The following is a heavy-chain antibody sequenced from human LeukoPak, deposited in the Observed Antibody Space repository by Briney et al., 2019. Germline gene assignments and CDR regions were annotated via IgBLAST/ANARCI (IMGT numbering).Heavy chain of an antibody. CDR3: ARESVVVPAANIYYFDY. CDR2: INPNSGGT. V-gene: IGHV1-2*02. J-gene: IGHJ4*02. Sequence: ASVKVSCKASGYTFTGYYMHWVRQAPGQGLEWMGWINPNSGGTNYAQKFQGRVTMTRDTSISTAYMELSRLRSDDTAVYYCARESVVVPAANIYYFDYWGQGTLVTVSS. D-gene: IGHD2-2*01. CDR1: GYTFTGYY.